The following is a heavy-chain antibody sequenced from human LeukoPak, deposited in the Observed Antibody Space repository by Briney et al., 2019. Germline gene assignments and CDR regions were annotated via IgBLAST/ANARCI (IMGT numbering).Heavy chain of an antibody. V-gene: IGHV4-61*01. Sequence: SETLSLTCTVSGGSVSSGSYYWSWMRQPPGKGLEWIGYIYYSGSTNYNPSLKSRVTISVDTSKNQFSLKLSSVTAADTAVYYCARDSVPYAFDIWGQGTMVTVSS. CDR3: ARDSVPYAFDI. CDR1: GGSVSSGSYY. CDR2: IYYSGST. D-gene: IGHD6-6*01. J-gene: IGHJ3*02.